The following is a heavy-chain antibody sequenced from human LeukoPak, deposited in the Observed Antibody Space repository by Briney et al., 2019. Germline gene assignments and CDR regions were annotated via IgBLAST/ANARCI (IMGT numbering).Heavy chain of an antibody. CDR2: ISSSISTV. CDR1: GLTFSTYS. Sequence: PAGSLRLTCAASGLTFSTYSRNWVRQAPGKGLEWVSYISSSISTVYYADSVRGRITISRDNAKNLLYLQMNSLREDATAVYYCARGCSPGTCAPCDYWGQGTLVTVSS. V-gene: IGHV3-48*02. J-gene: IGHJ4*02. CDR3: ARGCSPGTCAPCDY. D-gene: IGHD2-15*01.